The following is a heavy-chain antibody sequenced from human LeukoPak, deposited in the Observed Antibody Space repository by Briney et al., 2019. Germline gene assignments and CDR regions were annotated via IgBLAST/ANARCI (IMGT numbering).Heavy chain of an antibody. CDR2: ISGSGSST. D-gene: IGHD1-26*01. V-gene: IGHV3-23*01. CDR3: AKDPYSGSYYG. CDR1: GVTFSSYA. J-gene: IGHJ4*02. Sequence: GGSLRLSCEASGVTFSSYAMSWVRQAPGKGLEWVSAISGSGSSTYYADSVKGRFTISRDNSKNTLYLQMNSLRAEDTAVYYCAKDPYSGSYYGWGQGTLVTVSS.